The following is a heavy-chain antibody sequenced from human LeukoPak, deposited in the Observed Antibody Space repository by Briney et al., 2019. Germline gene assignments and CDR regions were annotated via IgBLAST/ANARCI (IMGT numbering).Heavy chain of an antibody. V-gene: IGHV3-30*18. CDR1: GFTFSSYG. D-gene: IGHD2-2*01. CDR3: AKAPEGAYCSSTSCYYNY. J-gene: IGHJ4*02. CDR2: ISYDGSNK. Sequence: PGGSLRLSCAASGFTFSSYGMHWVRQAPGKGLEWVAVISYDGSNKYYADSVKGRFTISRDNSKNTLYLQMNSLGAEDTAVYYCAKAPEGAYCSSTSCYYNYWGQGTLVTVSS.